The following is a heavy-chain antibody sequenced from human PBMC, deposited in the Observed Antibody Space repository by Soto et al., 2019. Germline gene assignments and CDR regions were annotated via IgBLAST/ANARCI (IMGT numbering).Heavy chain of an antibody. Sequence: GASWKVSCKASGGTFSSYAISWVRQAPGQGLEWMGGIIPIFGTANYAQKFQGRVTITADESTSTAYMELSSLRSEDTAVYYCARDLDTIFGVVSHDAFDIWGQGTMVTV. CDR2: IIPIFGTA. V-gene: IGHV1-69*13. J-gene: IGHJ3*02. CDR3: ARDLDTIFGVVSHDAFDI. D-gene: IGHD3-3*01. CDR1: GGTFSSYA.